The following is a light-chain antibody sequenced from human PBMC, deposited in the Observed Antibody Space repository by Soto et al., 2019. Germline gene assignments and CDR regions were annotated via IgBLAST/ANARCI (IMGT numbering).Light chain of an antibody. Sequence: QSALTQPASVSGSPGQSITISCTGTTSDVGGYTYVSWYQEHPGKAPKLMLYDVSNRPSGVSNRFSGSKSGNTASLTISGLQAEDEADYYCSSYTSSSTLLYVFGTGTKLTVL. CDR2: DVS. J-gene: IGLJ1*01. CDR1: TSDVGGYTY. CDR3: SSYTSSSTLLYV. V-gene: IGLV2-14*01.